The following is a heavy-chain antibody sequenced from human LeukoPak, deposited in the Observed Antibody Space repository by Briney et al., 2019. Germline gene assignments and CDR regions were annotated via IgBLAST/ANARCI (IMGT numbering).Heavy chain of an antibody. D-gene: IGHD3-22*01. Sequence: GGSARDSPMPSGFTFTGYYAHWVPQAPGQGLEWMGWINTNSGGTIYAEKFQGRVIMTRDTSISTAYMEQTTLRSDDTAVYYCATSSGAPYNWFDPWGQGTLLTVSS. J-gene: IGHJ5*02. V-gene: IGHV1-2*02. CDR1: GFTFTGYY. CDR2: INTNSGGT. CDR3: ATSSGAPYNWFDP.